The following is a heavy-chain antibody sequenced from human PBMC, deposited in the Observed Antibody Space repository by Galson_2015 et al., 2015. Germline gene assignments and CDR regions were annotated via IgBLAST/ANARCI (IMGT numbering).Heavy chain of an antibody. D-gene: IGHD3-22*01. J-gene: IGHJ4*02. CDR1: GFPVGSSD. CDR3: AGFDSSGYNLRGTLMDY. Sequence: LRLSCAASGFPVGSSDLSWVRQAPGRGLEGVSVIGANGITYYADSVKGRFTISRDSSKNTVYLQMNSLTAEDTAIYYCAGFDSSGYNLRGTLMDYWGQGTLVTVSS. CDR2: IGANGIT. V-gene: IGHV3-53*01.